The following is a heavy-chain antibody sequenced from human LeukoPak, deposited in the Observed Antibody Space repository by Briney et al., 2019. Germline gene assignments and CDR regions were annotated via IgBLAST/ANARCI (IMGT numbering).Heavy chain of an antibody. V-gene: IGHV4-34*01. Sequence: SETLSLTCAVYGGSFSGHYWSWIRQPPGKGLEWIGEINHSGSTNYNPSLKSRVTISVDTSKNQFSLKLSSVTAADTAVYYCARKRGRSSGWYGPTGAFDIWGQGTMVTVSS. D-gene: IGHD6-19*01. CDR1: GGSFSGHY. J-gene: IGHJ3*02. CDR3: ARKRGRSSGWYGPTGAFDI. CDR2: INHSGST.